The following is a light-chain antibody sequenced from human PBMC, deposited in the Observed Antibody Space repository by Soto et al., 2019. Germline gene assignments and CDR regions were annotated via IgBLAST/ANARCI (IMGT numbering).Light chain of an antibody. CDR1: QSVSSD. CDR3: QQYKNWPWT. Sequence: ETALTQSPATLSVSPGERATLSCRASQSVSSDLAWYQQKPGQAPRLLIYGASARATGVPARFSGSGSGTEFTLTISSLQSEDFAVYYCQQYKNWPWTFGQGNKVQIK. CDR2: GAS. V-gene: IGKV3-15*01. J-gene: IGKJ1*01.